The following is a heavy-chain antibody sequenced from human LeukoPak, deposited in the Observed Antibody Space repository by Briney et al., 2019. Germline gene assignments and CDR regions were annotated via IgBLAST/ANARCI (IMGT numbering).Heavy chain of an antibody. J-gene: IGHJ3*02. CDR1: GFTFSSYS. CDR2: ISSSSSYI. D-gene: IGHD3-22*01. V-gene: IGHV3-21*04. CDR3: AKPLWYYYDSSAKKEYDAFDI. Sequence: GGSLRLSCAASGFTFSSYSMNWVRQAPGKGLEWVSSISSSSSYIYYADSVKGRFTISRDNSKNTLYLQMNSLRAEDTAVYYCAKPLWYYYDSSAKKEYDAFDIWGQGTMVTVSS.